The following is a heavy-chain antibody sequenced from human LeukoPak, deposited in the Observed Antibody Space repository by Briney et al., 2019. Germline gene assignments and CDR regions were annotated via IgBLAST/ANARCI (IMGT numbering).Heavy chain of an antibody. Sequence: GASVKVSCKASGYTFTDYYMHWVRQAPGQGLEWMGWINPNSAGTDYAQKFEGRVTMTRDTSISTAYMELSRLRSDDTAVYYCAREDSGWYVDYWGQGTLVTVSS. CDR3: AREDSGWYVDY. CDR2: INPNSAGT. D-gene: IGHD6-19*01. V-gene: IGHV1-2*02. J-gene: IGHJ4*02. CDR1: GYTFTDYY.